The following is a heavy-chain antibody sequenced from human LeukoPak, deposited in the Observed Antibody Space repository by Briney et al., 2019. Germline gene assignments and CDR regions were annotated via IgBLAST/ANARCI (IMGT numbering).Heavy chain of an antibody. D-gene: IGHD6-19*01. J-gene: IGHJ6*02. CDR3: VPQCGRPI. V-gene: IGHV3-7*01. CDR2: INEDGSVK. Sequence: GGSLRLSCAASGFIVNYYYMSWVRQVPGKGLEWVANINEDGSVKDYVDSVKGRFTISRDNAKNSLYLQMNSLRAEDTAVYYCVPQCGRPIWGQGTTVTVSS. CDR1: GFIVNYYY.